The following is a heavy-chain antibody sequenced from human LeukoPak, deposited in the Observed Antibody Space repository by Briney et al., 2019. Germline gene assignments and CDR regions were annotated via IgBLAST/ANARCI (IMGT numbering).Heavy chain of an antibody. CDR1: GGSISRDNYY. J-gene: IGHJ5*02. CDR2: IYSGGNT. V-gene: IGHV4-39*07. D-gene: IGHD6-6*01. CDR3: ARDREYSSSGLVWFDP. Sequence: SETLSLTCTVSGGSISRDNYYWVWIRQPPGRGLEWIGSIYSGGNTYYNPSLKSRVTISVDTSENQFSLKLTSVTAADTAVYYCARDREYSSSGLVWFDPWGHGILVTVSS.